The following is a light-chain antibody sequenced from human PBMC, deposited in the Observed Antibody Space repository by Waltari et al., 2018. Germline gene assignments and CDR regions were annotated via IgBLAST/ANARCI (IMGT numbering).Light chain of an antibody. CDR1: QSFFLS. CDR2: RAS. J-gene: IGKJ2*01. V-gene: IGKV1-5*03. Sequence: DIQMTQSPSTPSASVGDRVTIPCRTSQSFFLSLAWYEQEAGKAPKLLISRASDLESGVPSRFSASGSGTIFTLTIDGLQPDDFATYYCHHYSSFSYSLGQGTKLDI. CDR3: HHYSSFSYS.